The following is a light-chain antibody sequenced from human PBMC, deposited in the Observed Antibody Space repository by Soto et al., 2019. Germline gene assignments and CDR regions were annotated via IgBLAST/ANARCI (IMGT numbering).Light chain of an antibody. CDR2: EVS. V-gene: IGLV2-18*02. CDR3: SSYTSSSTHV. J-gene: IGLJ1*01. Sequence: QSALTQPASVSGSPGQSVTISCTGTSSDVGSYNRVSWYQQPPGTAPKLMIYEVSNRPSGVPDRFSGSKSGNTASLTISGLQAEDEADYYCSSYTSSSTHVFGTGTKVTVL. CDR1: SSDVGSYNR.